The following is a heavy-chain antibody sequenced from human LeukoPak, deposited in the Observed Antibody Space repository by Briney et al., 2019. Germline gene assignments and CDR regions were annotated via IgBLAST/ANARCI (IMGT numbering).Heavy chain of an antibody. V-gene: IGHV3-64*01. CDR1: GFTFSSYA. CDR3: ARLGYCSSTSCYPDY. D-gene: IGHD2-2*01. J-gene: IGHJ4*02. CDR2: ISSNGGST. Sequence: GGSLRLSCAASGFTFSSYAMHWVRQAPGKGLECVSAISSNGGSTYYANSVKGRFTISRDNSKNTLYLQMGSLRAEDMAVYYCARLGYCSSTSCYPDYWGQGTLVTVSS.